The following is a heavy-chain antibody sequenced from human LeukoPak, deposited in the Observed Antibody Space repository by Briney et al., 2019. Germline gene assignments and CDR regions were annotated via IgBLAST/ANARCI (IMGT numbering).Heavy chain of an antibody. J-gene: IGHJ5*02. CDR1: GGSFSGYY. D-gene: IGHD3-10*01. CDR3: ARNLYGSGSYYNAWFDP. CDR2: INHSGST. V-gene: IGHV4-34*01. Sequence: SETLSLTCAVYGGSFSGYYWSWIRQPPGKGLEWIGEINHSGSTNYNPSLKSRVTISVDTSKNQFSLKLSSVTAADTAVYYCARNLYGSGSYYNAWFDPWGQGTLVTVSS.